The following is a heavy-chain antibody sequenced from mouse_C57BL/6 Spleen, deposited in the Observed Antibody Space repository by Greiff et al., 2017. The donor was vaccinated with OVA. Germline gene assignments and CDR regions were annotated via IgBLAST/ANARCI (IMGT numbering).Heavy chain of an antibody. J-gene: IGHJ1*03. D-gene: IGHD2-14*01. V-gene: IGHV1-18*01. Sequence: VQLKQSGPELVKPGASVKIPCKASGYTFTDYNMDWVKQSHGKSLEWIGDINPNNGGTIYNQKFKGKATLTVDKSSSTAYMELRSLTSEDTAVYYCARDRGNWYFDVWGTGTTVTVSS. CDR2: INPNNGGT. CDR1: GYTFTDYN. CDR3: ARDRGNWYFDV.